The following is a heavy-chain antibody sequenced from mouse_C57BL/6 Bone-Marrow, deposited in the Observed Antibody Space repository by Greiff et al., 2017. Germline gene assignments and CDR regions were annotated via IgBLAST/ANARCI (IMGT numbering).Heavy chain of an antibody. V-gene: IGHV1-55*01. CDR3: ARGRRWLLQYFDV. J-gene: IGHJ1*03. CDR1: GYTFTSYW. D-gene: IGHD2-3*01. Sequence: QVQLQQPGAELVKPGASVKMSCKASGYTFTSYWITWVKQRPGQGLEWIGDIYPGSGSTNYNEKFKSKATLTVDTSSSTSYMQLSSLTSEDSAVYDCARGRRWLLQYFDVWGTGTTVTVSS. CDR2: IYPGSGST.